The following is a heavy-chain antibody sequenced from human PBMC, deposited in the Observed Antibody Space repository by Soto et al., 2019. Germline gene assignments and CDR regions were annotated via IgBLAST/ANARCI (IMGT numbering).Heavy chain of an antibody. V-gene: IGHV4-39*01. CDR1: GGSISSSSYY. CDR2: IYYSGST. J-gene: IGHJ6*02. CDR3: ARLGDYSGMDV. Sequence: PSETLSLTCTVSGGSISSSSYYWGWIRRPPGKGLEWIGSIYYSGSTYYNPSLKSRVTISVDTSKNQFSLELSSVTAADTAVYYCARLGDYSGMDVWGQGTTVTVSS.